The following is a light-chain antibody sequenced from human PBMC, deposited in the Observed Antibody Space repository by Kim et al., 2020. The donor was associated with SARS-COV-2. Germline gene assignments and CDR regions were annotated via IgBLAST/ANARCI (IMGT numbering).Light chain of an antibody. J-gene: IGKJ2*01. V-gene: IGKV1-39*01. CDR3: QRSAT. CDR1: QTISNY. CDR2: AAS. Sequence: DIQMTQSPSSLSASVGDRVTITCRASQTISNYLNLYQQKPGKAPKLLISAASTLQSGVPSRFSGSGSGTDFTLTISSLQPEDLATYYCQRSATFGQGTKLEI.